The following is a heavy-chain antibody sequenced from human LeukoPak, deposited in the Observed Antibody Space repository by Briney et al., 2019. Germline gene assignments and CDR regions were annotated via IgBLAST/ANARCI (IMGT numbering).Heavy chain of an antibody. J-gene: IGHJ5*02. CDR2: IHSSGNT. Sequence: SDTLSLTCTVSGVSITNPFYSWAWIRQPPGKGLEWFGGIHSSGNTYYNPSLKSRVTISVDTSKDQFSLKLTSVTAADTAMYYCARHYRREDWFDPWGQGTLVTVSS. D-gene: IGHD3-16*02. CDR1: GVSITNPFYS. V-gene: IGHV4-39*01. CDR3: ARHYRREDWFDP.